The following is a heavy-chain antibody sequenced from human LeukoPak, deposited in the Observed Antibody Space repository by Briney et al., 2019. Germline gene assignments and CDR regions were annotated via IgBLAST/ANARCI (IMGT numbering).Heavy chain of an antibody. CDR3: ARMRDWFDS. CDR2: IYYSGST. V-gene: IGHV4-59*11. CDR1: GGSISSHY. Sequence: SETLSLTCTVSGGSISSHYWSWIRQPPGKGLEWIGYIYYSGSTNYNPSLKSRVTMSVDTSKNHFSLKLSSVTAADTAVYYCARMRDWFDSWGQGTLVTVSS. J-gene: IGHJ5*01.